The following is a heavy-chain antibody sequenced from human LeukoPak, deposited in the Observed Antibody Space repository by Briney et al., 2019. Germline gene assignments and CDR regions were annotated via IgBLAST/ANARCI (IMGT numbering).Heavy chain of an antibody. Sequence: GGSLRLSCAASGFTFSSYSMNWVRQAPGKGLEWVSSISSSSSYIYYADSVKGRFTISRDNAKNSLYLQMNSLRAEDTAVYYCARGPYCGGDCYSWTDYYYYGMDVWGQGTTVTVSS. CDR1: GFTFSSYS. CDR3: ARGPYCGGDCYSWTDYYYYGMDV. CDR2: ISSSSSYI. V-gene: IGHV3-21*01. D-gene: IGHD2-21*02. J-gene: IGHJ6*02.